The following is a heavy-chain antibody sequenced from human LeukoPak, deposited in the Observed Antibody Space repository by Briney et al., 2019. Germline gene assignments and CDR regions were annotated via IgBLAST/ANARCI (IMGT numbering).Heavy chain of an antibody. CDR1: GGSISSGGYY. V-gene: IGHV4-31*03. J-gene: IGHJ6*02. Sequence: SETLSPTCTVSGGSISSGGYYWSWIRQHPGKGLEWIGYIYYSGSTYYNPSLKSRVTISVDTSKNQFSLKLSSVTAADTAVYYCARDRGGSGSYFDYYGMDVWGQGTTVTVSS. CDR3: ARDRGGSGSYFDYYGMDV. CDR2: IYYSGST. D-gene: IGHD3-10*01.